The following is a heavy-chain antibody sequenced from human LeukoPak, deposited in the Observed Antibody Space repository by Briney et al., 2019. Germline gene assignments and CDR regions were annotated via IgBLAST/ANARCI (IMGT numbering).Heavy chain of an antibody. CDR1: GFTFSSYA. J-gene: IGHJ6*04. CDR3: AREWDV. Sequence: PGGSLRLSCAASGFTFSSYAMSWVRQAPGKGLEWVSSISSSSSYIYYADSVKGRFTISRDNAKNSVYLQMHSLRVDDTAMYYCAREWDVWGKGTTVTVSS. V-gene: IGHV3-21*01. CDR2: ISSSSSYI.